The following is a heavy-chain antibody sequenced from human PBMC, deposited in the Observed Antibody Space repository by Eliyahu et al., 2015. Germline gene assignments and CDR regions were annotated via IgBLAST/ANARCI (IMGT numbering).Heavy chain of an antibody. CDR1: GFTFNNYA. V-gene: IGHV3-64D*06. CDR2: IGSDGGLT. D-gene: IGHD2-8*01. Sequence: EVQLVESGGGLVQPGGXXXLXCSASGFTFNNYALHWVRQAPGKGLEYVSAIGSDGGLTYYADSVTDRFTISRDSSKNTLYLQMSSLRVEDTAVYYCTNFDYWGQGXLVTVSS. CDR3: TNFDY. J-gene: IGHJ4*02.